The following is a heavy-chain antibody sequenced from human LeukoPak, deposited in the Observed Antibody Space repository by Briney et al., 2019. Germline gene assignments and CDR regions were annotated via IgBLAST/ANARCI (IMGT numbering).Heavy chain of an antibody. Sequence: GGSLRLSCSASGFAFNTYGIHWVRRAPDKGVEWGAVISNDGSNKYYADSVKGRFTISRDNSKNTLSLQMNSLRPEDTAMYYCAKDPYGGNSGYFDYWGQGTQVTVSS. CDR3: AKDPYGGNSGYFDY. D-gene: IGHD4-23*01. CDR2: ISNDGSNK. CDR1: GFAFNTYG. V-gene: IGHV3-30*18. J-gene: IGHJ4*02.